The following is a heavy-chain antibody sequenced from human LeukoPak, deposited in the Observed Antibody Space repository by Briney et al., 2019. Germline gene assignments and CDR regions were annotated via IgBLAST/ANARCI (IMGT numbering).Heavy chain of an antibody. V-gene: IGHV4-30-2*02. J-gene: IGHJ6*03. CDR2: IYHSGST. D-gene: IGHD3-3*01. CDR1: GGSISSGGYY. CDR3: ARTYDPYYYYYMDV. Sequence: SQTLSLTCTVSGGSISSGGYYWSWIRQPPGKGLERIGYIYHSGSTYYNPSLKSRVTISVDTSKNQFSLKLSSVTAADTAVYYCARTYDPYYYYYMDVWGKGTTVTVSS.